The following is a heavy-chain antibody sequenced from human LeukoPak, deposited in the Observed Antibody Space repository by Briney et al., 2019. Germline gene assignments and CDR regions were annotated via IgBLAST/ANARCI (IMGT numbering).Heavy chain of an antibody. J-gene: IGHJ6*02. D-gene: IGHD2-15*01. CDR1: GFTFTISA. CDR2: IVVGSGNT. Sequence: ASVKVSCKASGFTFTISAMQWVRQARGQRLERIGGIVVGSGNTNYAQKFQERVTITRDMSTSTAYMELSSLRSEDTAVYYCAADSVANYYYGMDVWGQGTTVTVSS. CDR3: AADSVANYYYGMDV. V-gene: IGHV1-58*02.